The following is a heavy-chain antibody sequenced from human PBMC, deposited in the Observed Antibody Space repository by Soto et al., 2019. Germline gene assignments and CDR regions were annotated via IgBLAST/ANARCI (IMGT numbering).Heavy chain of an antibody. D-gene: IGHD3-10*01. CDR1: GFTFSSYE. CDR2: ISSSGSTI. Sequence: EVQLVESGGGLVQPGGSLRLSCAASGFTFSSYEMNWVRQAPGKGLEWVSYISSSGSTIYYADSVKGRFTISRDNAKNSLYLQMNSLRAEDTAVYYCARGRSSRRFCYFDYWGQGTLVTVSS. J-gene: IGHJ4*02. V-gene: IGHV3-48*03. CDR3: ARGRSSRRFCYFDY.